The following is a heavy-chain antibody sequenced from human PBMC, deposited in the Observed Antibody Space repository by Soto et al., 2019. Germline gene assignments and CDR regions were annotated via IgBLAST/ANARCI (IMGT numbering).Heavy chain of an antibody. CDR2: INHSGST. Sequence: QVQLQQWGAGLLKPSETLSLTCAVYGGSFSGYYWSWIRQPPGKGLEWIGEINHSGSTNYNPSLKSRVTISVDTSKNQFSLKLSSVTAADTAVYYCARLESRVCSGGSCYSGYFDYWGQGTLVTVSS. CDR1: GGSFSGYY. V-gene: IGHV4-34*01. D-gene: IGHD2-15*01. J-gene: IGHJ4*02. CDR3: ARLESRVCSGGSCYSGYFDY.